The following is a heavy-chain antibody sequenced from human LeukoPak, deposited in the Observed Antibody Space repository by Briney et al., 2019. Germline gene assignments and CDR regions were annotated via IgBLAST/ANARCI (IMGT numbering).Heavy chain of an antibody. CDR3: ARDADYSNYETFYNWFDP. V-gene: IGHV1-18*01. D-gene: IGHD4-11*01. CDR2: ISAYNGNT. Sequence: GASVKVSCKASGYTFTSYGISWVRQAPGQGLEWMGWISAYNGNTNYAQKFQGRVTITADESTSTAYMELSSLRSEDTAVYYCARDADYSNYETFYNWFDPWGQGTLVTVSS. CDR1: GYTFTSYG. J-gene: IGHJ5*02.